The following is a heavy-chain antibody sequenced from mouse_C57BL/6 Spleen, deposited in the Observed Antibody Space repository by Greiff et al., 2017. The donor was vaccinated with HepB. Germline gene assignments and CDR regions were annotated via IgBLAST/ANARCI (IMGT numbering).Heavy chain of an antibody. J-gene: IGHJ2*01. V-gene: IGHV1-63*01. CDR2: IYPGGGYT. CDR1: GYTFTNYW. CDR3: ARRTTVPSFDY. Sequence: QVQLQQSGAELVRPGPSVKMSCKASGYTFTNYWIGWAKQRPGHGLEWIGDIYPGGGYTNYNEKFKGKATLTADKSSSTAYMQFSSLTSEDSAIYYCARRTTVPSFDYWGQGTTLTVSS. D-gene: IGHD1-1*01.